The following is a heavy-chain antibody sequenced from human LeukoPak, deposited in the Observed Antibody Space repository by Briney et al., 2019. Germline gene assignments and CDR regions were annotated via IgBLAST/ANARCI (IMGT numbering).Heavy chain of an antibody. CDR3: ASQFLSGSSALDI. J-gene: IGHJ3*02. CDR1: GYRFTNYW. Sequence: GESLKISCKGSGYRFTNYWIGWVRQMPGKGLEWMGIIYPGDSDTRYSPSFQGQVTISADKSISTAYLQWSSLKASDTAMYYCASQFLSGSSALDIWGQGTMVTVSS. D-gene: IGHD1-26*01. V-gene: IGHV5-51*01. CDR2: IYPGDSDT.